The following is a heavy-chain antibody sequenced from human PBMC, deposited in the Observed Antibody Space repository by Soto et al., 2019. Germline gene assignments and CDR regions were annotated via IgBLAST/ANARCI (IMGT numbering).Heavy chain of an antibody. CDR3: TRGLLVDFWTGFGDGFDM. V-gene: IGHV1-18*01. J-gene: IGHJ3*02. CDR1: GYTFSRYG. Sequence: QAQVVQSETEVKRPGASVKLSCKASGYTFSRYGISWVRQAPGQGLEWMGWINGENGNTNYAQRLQDRVTMTADTSTNRVCLEVRTLTSEEAAVYYCTRGLLVDFWTGFGDGFDMWGHGTLLIVSS. CDR2: INGENGNT. D-gene: IGHD3-3*01.